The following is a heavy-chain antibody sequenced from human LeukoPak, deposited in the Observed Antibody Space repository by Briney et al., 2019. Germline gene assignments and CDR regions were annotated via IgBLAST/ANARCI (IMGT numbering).Heavy chain of an antibody. CDR1: GFTFSSYI. V-gene: IGHV3-21*01. CDR3: ARSASRLNYGSGTYYIYHFDY. Sequence: GGSLRLSCAASGFTFSSYIMNWVRQAPGKRLEWVSYISSSSAYIYYADSVEGRFTISRDNAKNSLYLQMNSLRAEDTAVYYCARSASRLNYGSGTYYIYHFDYWGQGTLVTVSS. CDR2: ISSSSAYI. D-gene: IGHD3-10*01. J-gene: IGHJ4*02.